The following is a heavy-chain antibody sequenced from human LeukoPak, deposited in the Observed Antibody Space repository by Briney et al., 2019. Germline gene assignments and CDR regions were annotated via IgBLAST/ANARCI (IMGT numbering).Heavy chain of an antibody. D-gene: IGHD1-1*01. CDR2: ISYDGSNK. J-gene: IGHJ4*02. V-gene: IGHV3-30*18. CDR3: AKLDWNGCFDY. CDR1: GFTFSSYG. Sequence: GGSLRLSCAASGFTFSSYGMHWVRQAPGKGLEWVAVISYDGSNKYYADSVKGRFTISRDNSKNTLYLQMNSLRAEDTAVYYCAKLDWNGCFDYWGQGTLVTVSS.